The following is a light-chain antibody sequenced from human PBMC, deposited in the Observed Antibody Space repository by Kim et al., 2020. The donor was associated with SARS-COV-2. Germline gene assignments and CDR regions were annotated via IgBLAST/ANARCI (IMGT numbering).Light chain of an antibody. CDR3: LSADSSGTYRWV. V-gene: IGLV3-16*01. Sequence: LGKMARITCSGEALPKKYAYWYQQKPGQFPVLVIYKDSERPSGIPERFSGSSSGTIVTLTISGVQAEDEADYYCLSADSSGTYRWVFGGGTQLTVL. J-gene: IGLJ3*02. CDR1: ALPKKY. CDR2: KDS.